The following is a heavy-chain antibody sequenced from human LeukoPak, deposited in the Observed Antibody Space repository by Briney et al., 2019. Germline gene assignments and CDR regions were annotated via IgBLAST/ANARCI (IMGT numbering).Heavy chain of an antibody. J-gene: IGHJ4*02. CDR3: ARNPLDRGSYSAFDY. CDR1: GGSIGTYY. CDR2: IHYSGST. Sequence: PSETLSLTCTVSGGSIGTYYWSWIRQPPGKGLEWIAFIHYSGSTNYNPSLKSRVTISVDTSKNQFSLKLSSVTAADTAVYYCARNPLDRGSYSAFDYWGQGTLVTVSS. D-gene: IGHD1-26*01. V-gene: IGHV4-59*01.